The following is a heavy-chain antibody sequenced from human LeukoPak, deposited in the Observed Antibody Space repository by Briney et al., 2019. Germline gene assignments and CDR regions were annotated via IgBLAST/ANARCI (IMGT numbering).Heavy chain of an antibody. D-gene: IGHD6-6*01. J-gene: IGHJ6*03. CDR3: ARVWQLDPSSSSSYYYYYMDV. Sequence: SVKVSCKASGGTFSSYAISWLRQAPGQGLEWMGGIIPIFGTANYAQKFQGRVTITADESTSTAYMELSSLRSEDTAVYYCARVWQLDPSSSSSYYYYYMDVWGKGTTVTVSS. CDR1: GGTFSSYA. V-gene: IGHV1-69*13. CDR2: IIPIFGTA.